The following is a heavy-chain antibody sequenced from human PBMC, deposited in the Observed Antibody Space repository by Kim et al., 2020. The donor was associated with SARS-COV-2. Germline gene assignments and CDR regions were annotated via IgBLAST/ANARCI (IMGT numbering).Heavy chain of an antibody. Sequence: SETQSLTCTVSGGSVSSGTYYWSWIRQPPGKGLQWIGYVHNSGSTNYNPSLKSRVTISADTSKNQFSLKLNSVTTADTALYYCARDLEYRFDWGQGTLVTVSS. J-gene: IGHJ4*02. D-gene: IGHD3-3*01. V-gene: IGHV4-61*01. CDR2: VHNSGST. CDR1: GGSVSSGTYY. CDR3: ARDLEYRFD.